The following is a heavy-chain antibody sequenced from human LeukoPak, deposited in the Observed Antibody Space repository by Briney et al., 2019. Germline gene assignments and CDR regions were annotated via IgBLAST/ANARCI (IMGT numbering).Heavy chain of an antibody. J-gene: IGHJ5*02. V-gene: IGHV3-7*01. CDR1: GFTSSSYW. Sequence: PGGSLRLSCAASGFTSSSYWMSWVRQAPGKGLEWVANIKQDGSEKYYVDSVKGRFTISRDNAKNSLYLQMNSLRAEDTAVYYCARDPRDSSGSWGQGTLVTVSS. CDR3: ARDPRDSSGS. D-gene: IGHD3-22*01. CDR2: IKQDGSEK.